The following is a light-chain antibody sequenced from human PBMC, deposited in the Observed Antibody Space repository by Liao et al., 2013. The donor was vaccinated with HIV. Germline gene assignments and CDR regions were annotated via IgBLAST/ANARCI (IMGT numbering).Light chain of an antibody. V-gene: IGLV3-21*01. CDR1: NIGSKS. J-gene: IGLJ1*01. CDR3: QVWDSSSDHYV. Sequence: SYVLTQPPSVSVAPGKTARITCGGNNIGSKSVHWYQQKPGQAPVLVIYYDRDRPSGIPDRFSGSHSGNTATLTISRVEAGDEADYYCQVWDSSSDHYVFGTGTKVTVL. CDR2: YDR.